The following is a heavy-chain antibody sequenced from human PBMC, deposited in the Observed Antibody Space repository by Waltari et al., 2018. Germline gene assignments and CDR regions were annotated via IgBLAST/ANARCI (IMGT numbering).Heavy chain of an antibody. CDR1: GFMFSSYS. D-gene: IGHD2-21*02. J-gene: IGHJ4*02. CDR3: AKEGLGGDRQFDY. CDR2: LSWDNSYT. V-gene: IGHV3-21*06. Sequence: EVQLVESGGGLVQPGGSLRLSCVASGFMFSSYSMTWLRLPPGKGRELVSSLSWDNSYTFYSGSVKGRFTISRDNAKNSLFLQMNGLRDEDTAIYYCAKEGLGGDRQFDYWGQGTLVSVSS.